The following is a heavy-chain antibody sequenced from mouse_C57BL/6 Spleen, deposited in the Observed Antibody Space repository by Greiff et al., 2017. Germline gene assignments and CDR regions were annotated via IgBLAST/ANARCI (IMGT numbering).Heavy chain of an antibody. CDR1: GYAFSSYW. V-gene: IGHV1-82*01. J-gene: IGHJ2*01. D-gene: IGHD4-1*01. Sequence: VQLQQSGPELVKPGASVKISCKASGYAFSSYWMNWVKQRPGQGLEWIGRIYPGDGDTNYNEKFKGKATLSADKSSSTAYMQLSSLTSEDSAVYFCAREGTGTGDCWGQGTTLTVSS. CDR3: AREGTGTGDC. CDR2: IYPGDGDT.